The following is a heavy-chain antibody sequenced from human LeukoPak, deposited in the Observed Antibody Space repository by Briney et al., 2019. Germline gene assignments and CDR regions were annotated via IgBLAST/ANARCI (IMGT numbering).Heavy chain of an antibody. CDR1: GFTFSSYW. Sequence: GGSLRLSCAASGFTFSSYWMSWVRQAPGKGLEWVANIKEDGSEKYYVDSVKGRFTISRDNAKNSLYVQMNSLRAEDTAVYYCATGPQCFGELFCDYWGQGTLVSVSS. CDR2: IKEDGSEK. CDR3: ATGPQCFGELFCDY. D-gene: IGHD3-10*01. V-gene: IGHV3-7*01. J-gene: IGHJ4*02.